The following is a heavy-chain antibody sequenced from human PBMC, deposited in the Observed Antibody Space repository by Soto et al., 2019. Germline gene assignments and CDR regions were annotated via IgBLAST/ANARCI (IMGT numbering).Heavy chain of an antibody. J-gene: IGHJ3*02. CDR2: IYNSERT. D-gene: IGHD3-10*01. V-gene: IGHV4-59*01. CDR1: GGSISPYY. Sequence: QVHLQESGPGLVKPSETLSLTCTVSGGSISPYYWSWIRQPPGKGLEWIGYIYNSERTNYNPSLKRRVTISVDTSKNQLSLKLSSVTAADTAVYYCAIPHGGPYAFDIWGQGTMVTVSS. CDR3: AIPHGGPYAFDI.